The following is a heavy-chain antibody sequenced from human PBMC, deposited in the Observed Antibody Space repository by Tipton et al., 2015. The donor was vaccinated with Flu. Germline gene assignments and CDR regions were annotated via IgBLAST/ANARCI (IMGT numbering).Heavy chain of an antibody. CDR3: ARDGVSGSYATFDY. CDR2: IYSGDST. D-gene: IGHD1-26*01. J-gene: IGHJ4*02. V-gene: IGHV3-53*01. Sequence: GSLRLSCAASGFTFSSNYMSWVRQAPGKGLEWVSVIYSGDSTHYADSVKGRFTISRDNSKNTLYLQMNSLRAEDTAVYYCARDGVSGSYATFDYWGQGTLVTVSS. CDR1: GFTFSSNY.